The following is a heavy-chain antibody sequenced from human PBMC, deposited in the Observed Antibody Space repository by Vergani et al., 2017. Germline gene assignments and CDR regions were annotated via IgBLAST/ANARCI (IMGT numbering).Heavy chain of an antibody. CDR2: IYYSGLT. Sequence: QLQLQQSGPGLVKPSETLFLTCTVSADSISSGSYYWCGIRQPPGKSLEWIGGIYYSGLTYYNPSLKSRVSISVDTSKNQFSLKVTSVTAADTAVYFCGRPRPGRGRSPGDFDDWGQGILVTVSS. D-gene: IGHD6-19*01. J-gene: IGHJ4*02. V-gene: IGHV4-39*01. CDR3: GRPRPGRGRSPGDFDD. CDR1: ADSISSGSYY.